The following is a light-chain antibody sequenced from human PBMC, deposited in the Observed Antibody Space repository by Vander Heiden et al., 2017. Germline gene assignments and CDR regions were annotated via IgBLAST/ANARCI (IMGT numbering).Light chain of an antibody. CDR1: QSVSSSY. J-gene: IGKJ1*01. Sequence: EIVFTQSPGTLSLSPGESPTLSCRASQSVSSSYLAWYQQKCGQAPRLLIYGASSRATGIPDRFSGSGSGTDFTLIITRVEPEDFAVYYCHQYGASAWTFGQGTTVEIK. CDR2: GAS. V-gene: IGKV3-20*01. CDR3: HQYGASAWT.